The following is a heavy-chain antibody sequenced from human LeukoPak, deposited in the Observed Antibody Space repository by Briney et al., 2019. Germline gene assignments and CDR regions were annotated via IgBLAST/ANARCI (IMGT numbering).Heavy chain of an antibody. CDR2: INPSGGST. D-gene: IGHD3-22*01. CDR3: ARISWAYYYDSSGCFDY. Sequence: ASVKVSCKASGYTFTSYYMHWVRQAPGQGLEWMGIINPSGGSTSYAQKFQGRVTMTRDMSTSTVYMELSSLRSEDTAVYYCARISWAYYYDSSGCFDYWGQGTLVTVSS. V-gene: IGHV1-46*01. CDR1: GYTFTSYY. J-gene: IGHJ4*02.